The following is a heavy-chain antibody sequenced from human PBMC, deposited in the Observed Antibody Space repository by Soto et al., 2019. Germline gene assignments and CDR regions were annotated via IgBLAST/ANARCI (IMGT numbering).Heavy chain of an antibody. CDR3: ARADIGTYGMAV. J-gene: IGHJ6*02. CDR1: GFTFSSHG. D-gene: IGHD2-15*01. V-gene: IGHV3-33*01. CDR2: IWYDGSKQ. Sequence: QGQLVESGGGVVQPGKSLRLACVASGFTFSSHGMHWVRQAPGKGLEWVAVIWYDGSKQEYADSVKGRFTISRDNSKNTVYLQMSSLRAEDTAVYYCARADIGTYGMAVWGQGTTVTVSS.